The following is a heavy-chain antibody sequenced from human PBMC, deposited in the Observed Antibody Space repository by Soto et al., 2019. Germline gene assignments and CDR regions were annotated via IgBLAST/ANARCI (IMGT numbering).Heavy chain of an antibody. D-gene: IGHD6-19*01. Sequence: SETLSLTCAVYGGSFSGYYWSWIRQPPGKGLEWIGEINHSGSTNYNPSLKSRVTISVDTSKNQFSLKLSSVTAADTAVYSCARGFRVAGTNHWGQGTLVTVSS. V-gene: IGHV4-34*01. CDR2: INHSGST. J-gene: IGHJ5*02. CDR1: GGSFSGYY. CDR3: ARGFRVAGTNH.